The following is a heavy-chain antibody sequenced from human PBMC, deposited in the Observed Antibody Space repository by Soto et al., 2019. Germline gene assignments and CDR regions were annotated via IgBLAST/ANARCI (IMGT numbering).Heavy chain of an antibody. CDR1: GGSISSSSYY. CDR2: IYYSGST. CDR3: ARLEMTTVTPVTVFDY. D-gene: IGHD4-17*01. V-gene: IGHV4-39*01. J-gene: IGHJ4*02. Sequence: SETLSLTCTVSGGSISSSSYYWGWIRQPPGKGLEWIGSIYYSGSTYYNPSLKSRVTISVDTSKNQFSLKLSSVTAADTAVYYCARLEMTTVTPVTVFDYWGQGTLVTVSS.